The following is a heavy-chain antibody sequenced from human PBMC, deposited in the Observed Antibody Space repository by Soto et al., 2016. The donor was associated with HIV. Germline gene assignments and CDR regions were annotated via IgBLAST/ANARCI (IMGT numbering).Heavy chain of an antibody. J-gene: IGHJ4*02. CDR2: IGTAGDT. Sequence: EVQLVESGGGLVQPGGSLRLSCAASGFTFSSYDMHWVRQATGKGLEWVSAIGTAGDTYYPGSVKGRFTISRENAKNSLYLQMNSLRAGDTAVYYWARGAKYGSGSYSPFDYWGQGTLVTVSS. V-gene: IGHV3-13*04. CDR1: GFTFSSYD. D-gene: IGHD3-10*01. CDR3: ARGAKYGSGSYSPFDY.